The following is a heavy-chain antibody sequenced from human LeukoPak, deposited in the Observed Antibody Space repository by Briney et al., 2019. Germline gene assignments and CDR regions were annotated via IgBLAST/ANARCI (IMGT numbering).Heavy chain of an antibody. CDR3: ARVGGYLTRRWDEYYFDY. CDR2: ISYDGSNK. CDR1: GFTFSSYA. Sequence: GGSLRLSCAASGFTFSSYAMHWVRQAPGKGLEWVAVISYDGSNKYYADSVKGRFTISRDNSKNTLYLQMNSLRAEDTAVYYCARVGGYLTRRWDEYYFDYWGQGTLVTVSS. D-gene: IGHD3-22*01. V-gene: IGHV3-30*04. J-gene: IGHJ4*02.